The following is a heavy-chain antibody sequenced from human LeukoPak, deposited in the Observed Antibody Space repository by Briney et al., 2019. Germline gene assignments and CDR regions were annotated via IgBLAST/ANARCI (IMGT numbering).Heavy chain of an antibody. D-gene: IGHD6-13*01. Sequence: PSETLSLTCTVSGGSISSGGYYWSWIRQHPGKGLEWIGYIYYSGSTYYNPSLKSRVTISVDTSKNQFSLKLSSVTAADTAVYYCARTSYSSSLDYWGQGTLVTVCS. CDR3: ARTSYSSSLDY. CDR1: GGSISSGGYY. CDR2: IYYSGST. V-gene: IGHV4-31*03. J-gene: IGHJ4*02.